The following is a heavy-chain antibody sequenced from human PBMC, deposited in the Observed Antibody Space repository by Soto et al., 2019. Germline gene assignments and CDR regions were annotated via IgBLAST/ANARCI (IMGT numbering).Heavy chain of an antibody. Sequence: GASLKISCKGSGYSFTSYWIGWVRQMPGKGLEWMGIIYPGDSDTRYSPSFQGQVTISADKSISTAYLQWSSLKASDTAMYYCARHNGLAAAGPYYYYYGMDVWGQGTTVTVSS. CDR1: GYSFTSYW. CDR2: IYPGDSDT. CDR3: ARHNGLAAAGPYYYYYGMDV. J-gene: IGHJ6*02. D-gene: IGHD6-13*01. V-gene: IGHV5-51*01.